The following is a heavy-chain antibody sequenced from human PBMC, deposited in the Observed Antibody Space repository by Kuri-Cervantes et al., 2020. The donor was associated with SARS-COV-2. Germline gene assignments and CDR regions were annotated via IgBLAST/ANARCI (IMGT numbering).Heavy chain of an antibody. D-gene: IGHD5-18*01. CDR2: ISYDGSNK. Sequence: GGSLRLSCAASGFTFSSNAMHWVRQAPGKGLEWVAVISYDGSNKYYADSAKGRFTISRDNSKSTLSLQMNSLRAEDTAVYYCASPQPSGYSYGHDAFDIWGQGTMVTVSS. CDR1: GFTFSSNA. J-gene: IGHJ3*02. CDR3: ASPQPSGYSYGHDAFDI. V-gene: IGHV3-30*04.